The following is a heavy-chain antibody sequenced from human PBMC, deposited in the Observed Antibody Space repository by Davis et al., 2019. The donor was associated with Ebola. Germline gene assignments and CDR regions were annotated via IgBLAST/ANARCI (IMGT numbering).Heavy chain of an antibody. CDR3: ARGRVVVPTAMGDNFYYRLDV. CDR1: GGSFSTYY. Sequence: MPSETLSLTCAVSGGSFSTYYWTWIRQPPGQGLEWIGEINHRGSTNYNPSLKSRVTISLDTSKNQFSLILNSVTAADTAIYYCARGRVVVPTAMGDNFYYRLDVWGRGTTVTVSS. V-gene: IGHV4-34*01. D-gene: IGHD2-2*01. CDR2: INHRGST. J-gene: IGHJ6*04.